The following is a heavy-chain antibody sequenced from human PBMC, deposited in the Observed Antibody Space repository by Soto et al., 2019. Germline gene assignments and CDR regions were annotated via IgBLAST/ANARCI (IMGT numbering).Heavy chain of an antibody. CDR1: GFTFSSYA. CDR3: AKDLMILWFGEFGDAFDI. V-gene: IGHV3-23*01. Sequence: EVQLLESGGGLVQPGGSLRLSCAASGFTFSSYAMSWVRQAPGKGLEWVSAISGSGGSTYYADSVKGRFTISRDNSKNTLYLQMNSLRAEDTAVYYCAKDLMILWFGEFGDAFDIWGQGTMVTVSS. D-gene: IGHD3-10*01. J-gene: IGHJ3*02. CDR2: ISGSGGST.